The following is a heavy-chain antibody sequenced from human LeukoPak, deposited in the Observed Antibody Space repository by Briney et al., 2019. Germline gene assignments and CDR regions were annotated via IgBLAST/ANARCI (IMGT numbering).Heavy chain of an antibody. CDR1: GGSISRYY. Sequence: ETLCLTCTVSGGSISRYYWSWIGQPPGKGLEWIGYIYSSGSTNSNPSLKSRVTISVDTSKNNFSLRLASVTAADTAMYYCARHESAVGALFYWGQGTLASVSS. V-gene: IGHV4-59*08. CDR3: ARHESAVGALFY. CDR2: IYSSGST. D-gene: IGHD1-26*01. J-gene: IGHJ1*01.